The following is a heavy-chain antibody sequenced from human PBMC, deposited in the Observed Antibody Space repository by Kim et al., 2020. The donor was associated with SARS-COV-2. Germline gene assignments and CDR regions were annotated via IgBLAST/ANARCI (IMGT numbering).Heavy chain of an antibody. J-gene: IGHJ3*02. CDR3: AWRDCSGGSCYSAFDI. Sequence: SLKSRVTISVDTSKNQFSLKLSSVTAADTAVYYCAWRDCSGGSCYSAFDIWGQGTMVTVSS. D-gene: IGHD2-15*01. V-gene: IGHV4-30-2*04.